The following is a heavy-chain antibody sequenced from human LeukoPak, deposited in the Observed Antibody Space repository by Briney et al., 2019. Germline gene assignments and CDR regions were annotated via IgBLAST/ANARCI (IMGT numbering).Heavy chain of an antibody. Sequence: WSGGSLRLSCAASGFTFDDYGMSWVRQAPGKGLEWVSGINWNGGSTGYADSVKGRFTISRDNAKNALYLQMNSLRAEDTALYYCAKNWNYYNYMDVWGKGTTVTVSS. V-gene: IGHV3-20*04. CDR2: INWNGGST. CDR1: GFTFDDYG. CDR3: AKNWNYYNYMDV. D-gene: IGHD1-1*01. J-gene: IGHJ6*03.